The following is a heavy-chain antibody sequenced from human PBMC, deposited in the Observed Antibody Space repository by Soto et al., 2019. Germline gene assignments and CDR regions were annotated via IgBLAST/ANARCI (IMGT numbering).Heavy chain of an antibody. D-gene: IGHD5-18*01. CDR3: ARLGAPDTAMVTSYYYYGMDV. Sequence: QVQLVQSGAEVKKPGSSVKVSCKASGGTFSSYAISWVRQAPGQGLEWMGGIIPIFGTANYAQKFQGRVTITADESTSTAYMELSSLRSEDTAVYYCARLGAPDTAMVTSYYYYGMDVWGQGTTVTVSS. CDR2: IIPIFGTA. V-gene: IGHV1-69*01. CDR1: GGTFSSYA. J-gene: IGHJ6*02.